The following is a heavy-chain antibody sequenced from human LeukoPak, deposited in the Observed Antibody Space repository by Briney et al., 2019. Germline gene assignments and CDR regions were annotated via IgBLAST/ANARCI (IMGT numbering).Heavy chain of an antibody. Sequence: SVKVSCKASGGTFSSYAISWVRQAPGQGLEWMGGIIPIFGTANYAQKFQGRVTITADESTSTAYMELNSLRSEDTAVYYCASLVIAVAGNAFDIWGQGTMVTVSS. V-gene: IGHV1-69*01. CDR2: IIPIFGTA. CDR1: GGTFSSYA. CDR3: ASLVIAVAGNAFDI. D-gene: IGHD6-19*01. J-gene: IGHJ3*02.